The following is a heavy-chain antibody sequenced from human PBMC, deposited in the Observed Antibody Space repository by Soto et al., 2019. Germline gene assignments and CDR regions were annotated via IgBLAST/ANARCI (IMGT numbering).Heavy chain of an antibody. Sequence: QLQLQESGPGLVKPSETLSLTCTVSGGSISSSSYYWGWIRQPPGKGLEWIGSIYYSGSTYYNPSLKSRVTISVDTSKNQFSLKLSSVTAADTAVYYCARHVALRNTMVRGDRYNWFDPWGQGTLVTVSS. J-gene: IGHJ5*02. CDR2: IYYSGST. V-gene: IGHV4-39*01. D-gene: IGHD3-10*01. CDR3: ARHVALRNTMVRGDRYNWFDP. CDR1: GGSISSSSYY.